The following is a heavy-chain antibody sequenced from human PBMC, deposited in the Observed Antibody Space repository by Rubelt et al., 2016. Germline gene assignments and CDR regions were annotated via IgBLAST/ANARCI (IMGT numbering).Heavy chain of an antibody. CDR1: GFTFSRYD. CDR2: IGTAGDT. Sequence: GGGVVQPGRSLRLSCAASGFTFSRYDMHWVRQGAGKGLEWVSAIGTAGDTYYPGSVKGRFTISRENAKNSLYLQMNSLRAGDTAVYYCARGDRVMREYYYYGMDVWGQGTTVTVSS. D-gene: IGHD2-8*01. CDR3: ARGDRVMREYYYYGMDV. V-gene: IGHV3-13*04. J-gene: IGHJ6*02.